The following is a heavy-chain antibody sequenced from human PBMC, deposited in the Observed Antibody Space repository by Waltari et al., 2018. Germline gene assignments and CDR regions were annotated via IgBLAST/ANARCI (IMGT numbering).Heavy chain of an antibody. CDR3: VRLAQRTYRSPVPGRHYYYGMDV. CDR2: ISNDESSL. CDR1: GFRFSNYW. J-gene: IGHJ6*02. D-gene: IGHD3-10*01. V-gene: IGHV3-74*03. Sequence: EEQLLESGGGFVQPGASLRLSCAASGFRFSNYWMNWVRQAPGKGLVWVARISNDESSLTYADSVKGRFTISRDNAKNTLYLQMKRLRAEDTAVYYCVRLAQRTYRSPVPGRHYYYGMDVWGQGTTVTVSS.